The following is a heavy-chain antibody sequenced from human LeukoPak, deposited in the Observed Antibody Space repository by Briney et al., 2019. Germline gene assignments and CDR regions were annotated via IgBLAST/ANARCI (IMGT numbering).Heavy chain of an antibody. J-gene: IGHJ4*02. CDR3: AKGRGAFDY. D-gene: IGHD3-10*01. Sequence: GGTLRLSCAASGFTFSSYGMSWVRQAPGKGLEWVSGTSGSGGSTYYADSVKGRFTISRDNSKNTLYLQMSSLRAEDTALYYCAKGRGAFDYWGQGTLVTVSS. CDR1: GFTFSSYG. CDR2: TSGSGGST. V-gene: IGHV3-23*01.